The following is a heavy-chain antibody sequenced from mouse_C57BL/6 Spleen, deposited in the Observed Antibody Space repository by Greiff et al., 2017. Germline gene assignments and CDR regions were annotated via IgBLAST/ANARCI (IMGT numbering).Heavy chain of an antibody. CDR3: ARHEAYYGSSYNYFDY. CDR2: FYPGSGSI. CDR1: GYTFPEYT. Sequence: VQLQQSGAELVKPGASVKLSCKASGYTFPEYTIHWVKQRSGQGLEWIGWFYPGSGSIKYNEKFKDKATLTADKSSSTVYMELSRLTSEDSAVYFCARHEAYYGSSYNYFDYWGQGTTLTVSS. D-gene: IGHD1-1*01. J-gene: IGHJ2*01. V-gene: IGHV1-62-2*01.